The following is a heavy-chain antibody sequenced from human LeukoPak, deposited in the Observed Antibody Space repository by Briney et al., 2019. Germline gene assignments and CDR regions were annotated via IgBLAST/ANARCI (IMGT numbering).Heavy chain of an antibody. CDR2: VISNSGGT. CDR3: ARGDPLLSLHI. J-gene: IGHJ3*02. CDR1: GYTLTDYY. V-gene: IGHV1-2*02. Sequence: ASVKVSCKASGYTLTDYYMHWVRPAPGQGLEWMGWVISNSGGTTIARKFQGRVTLHRDTSISTGYMELSRLTSDDTAVYYCARGDPLLSLHIFGQGTVVSVSS. D-gene: IGHD2-21*01.